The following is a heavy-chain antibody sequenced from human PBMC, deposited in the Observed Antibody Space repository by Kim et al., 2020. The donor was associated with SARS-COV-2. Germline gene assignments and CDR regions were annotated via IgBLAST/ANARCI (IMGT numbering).Heavy chain of an antibody. CDR2: IIPIFGTA. CDR3: ARANPSSYYDSSVYYRVFFDF. D-gene: IGHD3-22*01. J-gene: IGHJ4*02. Sequence: SVKVSCKASGGPFSSYAISWVRQAPGQGLEWMGGIIPIFGTANYAQKFQGRVTITADASTNTAYMALSSLRSEDTAVYYCARANPSSYYDSSVYYRVFFDFWGQGTLVTVSA. V-gene: IGHV1-69*13. CDR1: GGPFSSYA.